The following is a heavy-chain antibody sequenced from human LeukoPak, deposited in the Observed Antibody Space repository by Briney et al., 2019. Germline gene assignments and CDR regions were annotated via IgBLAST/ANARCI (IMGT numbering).Heavy chain of an antibody. J-gene: IGHJ5*02. CDR2: IIPIFGTA. CDR1: GGTFSSYA. Sequence: GASVKVSCKTSGGTFSSYAISCVRQAPGEGLEWMGGIIPIFGTANYAQKFQGRGTITADKSTSTAYMELSSLRSEDTAVYYCARVVVRGSNWFDPWDQGTLVTVSS. D-gene: IGHD3-10*01. CDR3: ARVVVRGSNWFDP. V-gene: IGHV1-69*06.